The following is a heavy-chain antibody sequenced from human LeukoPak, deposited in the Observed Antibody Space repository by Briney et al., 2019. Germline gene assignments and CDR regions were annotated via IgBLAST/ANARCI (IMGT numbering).Heavy chain of an antibody. Sequence: PGGSLRLSCAASGFTFSRYAMSWVRQAPGKGLEWVSGISDSGGRTYYADSVKGRFTISRDNSKNTLYLQMNSLRAEDTAVYYCARDARLADYWGQGTLVTVSS. CDR2: ISDSGGRT. V-gene: IGHV3-23*01. D-gene: IGHD5/OR15-5a*01. J-gene: IGHJ4*02. CDR3: ARDARLADY. CDR1: GFTFSRYA.